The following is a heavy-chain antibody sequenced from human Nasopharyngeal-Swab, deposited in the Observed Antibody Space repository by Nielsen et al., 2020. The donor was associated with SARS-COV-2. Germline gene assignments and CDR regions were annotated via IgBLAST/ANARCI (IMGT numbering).Heavy chain of an antibody. CDR3: ARAVTTYYYYGMDV. D-gene: IGHD4-17*01. CDR2: INSDWSST. V-gene: IGHV3-74*01. Sequence: KGLVWVSRINSDWSSTRYADSVKGRFTISRDNAKNTLYLQMNSLRAEDTAVYYCARAVTTYYYYGMDVWGKGTTVTVSS. J-gene: IGHJ6*04.